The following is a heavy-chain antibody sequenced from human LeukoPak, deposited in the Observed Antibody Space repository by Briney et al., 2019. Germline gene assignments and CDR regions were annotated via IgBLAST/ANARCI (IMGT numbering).Heavy chain of an antibody. V-gene: IGHV3-13*01. CDR3: ARDTRYCSSTSCYTPVYYYYGMDV. J-gene: IGHJ6*02. Sequence: GGSLRLSCAASGFTFSSYDMHWVRQAPGKGLEWVSTICTAGDTYYPGSVKGRFTISRENAKNSLYLQMNSLRAEDTAVYYCARDTRYCSSTSCYTPVYYYYGMDVWGQGTTVTVSS. CDR2: ICTAGDT. CDR1: GFTFSSYD. D-gene: IGHD2-2*01.